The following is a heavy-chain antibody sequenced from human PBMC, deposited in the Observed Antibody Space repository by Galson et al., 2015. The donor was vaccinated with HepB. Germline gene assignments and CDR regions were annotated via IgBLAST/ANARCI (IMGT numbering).Heavy chain of an antibody. CDR2: IKSDGITT. Sequence: SLRLSCAVSGFTFDSYWMHWVRQAPGKGLVWVSRIKSDGITTTYADSVKGRFTMSRDNAKNTVYLQMNSLRAEDTGIYYCARKRDNGFENWGQGTLVTVSS. CDR1: GFTFDSYW. CDR3: ARKRDNGFEN. V-gene: IGHV3-74*01. D-gene: IGHD2-8*01. J-gene: IGHJ4*02.